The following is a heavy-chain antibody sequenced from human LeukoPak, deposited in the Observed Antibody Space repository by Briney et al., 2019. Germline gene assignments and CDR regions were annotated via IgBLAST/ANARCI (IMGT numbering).Heavy chain of an antibody. CDR3: AGDSSGWYFDY. D-gene: IGHD6-19*01. CDR2: ISSSGSTI. CDR1: GFTFSDYY. J-gene: IGHJ4*02. Sequence: GGSLRLSCAASGFTFSDYYMSWIRQAPGKGLEWVSYISSSGSTIYYADSVKGRFTISRDNAKNTLFLQMNSLRAEDTAVYYCAGDSSGWYFDYWGQGTLVTVSS. V-gene: IGHV3-11*01.